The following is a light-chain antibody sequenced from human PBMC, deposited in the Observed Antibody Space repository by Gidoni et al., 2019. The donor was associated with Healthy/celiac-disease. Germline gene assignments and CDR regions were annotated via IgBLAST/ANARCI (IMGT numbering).Light chain of an antibody. CDR3: QQYNNWLGT. J-gene: IGKJ1*01. Sequence: EIVLTQSPATLSVSLGESATLSCRASQSVSSNLAWYQHKPGQAPRLLIYGASTRATGIPARFSGSGSGTEFTLTISSLQSEDLAVYYCQQYNNWLGTFXXXTKVEIK. CDR2: GAS. CDR1: QSVSSN. V-gene: IGKV3-15*01.